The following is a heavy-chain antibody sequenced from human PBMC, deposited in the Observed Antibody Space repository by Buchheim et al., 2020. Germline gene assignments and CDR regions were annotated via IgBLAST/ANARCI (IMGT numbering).Heavy chain of an antibody. J-gene: IGHJ6*02. CDR2: ISSSSSTI. CDR1: GFTFSSYS. V-gene: IGHV3-48*02. Sequence: EVQLVESGGGLVQPGGSLRLSCAASGFTFSSYSMNWVRQAPGKGLEWVSYISSSSSTIYYADSVKGRFTISRDNAKNSLYLQMNSLRDEDTAVYYCARNRVQGVMPQIYLVSSYYGMDVWGQGTT. CDR3: ARNRVQGVMPQIYLVSSYYGMDV. D-gene: IGHD3-10*01.